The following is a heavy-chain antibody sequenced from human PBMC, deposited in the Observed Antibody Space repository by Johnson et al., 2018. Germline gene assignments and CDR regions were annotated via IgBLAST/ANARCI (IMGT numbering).Heavy chain of an antibody. CDR2: ISWNSGSI. D-gene: IGHD1-26*01. V-gene: IGHV3-9*01. Sequence: HWVRXAPGKGLEWVSGISWNSGSIGYADSVKGRFTISRDNAKNSLYLQMNSLRAEDTALYYCAKDRGIGIVGATDAFDIWGQGTMVTVSS. CDR3: AKDRGIGIVGATDAFDI. J-gene: IGHJ3*02.